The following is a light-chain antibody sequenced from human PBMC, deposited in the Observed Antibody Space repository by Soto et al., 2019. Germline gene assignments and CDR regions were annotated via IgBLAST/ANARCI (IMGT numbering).Light chain of an antibody. V-gene: IGKV3-15*01. CDR2: GAS. CDR3: QQYNNWPT. J-gene: IGKJ3*01. CDR1: QSVSSN. Sequence: EIVMTQSPATLSVSPGERATLSCRASQSVSSNLAWYQQKPGQAPRLLIYGASNRATAIPARFSGSGSGTEFTLTISSLQSEDFAVYYCQQYNNWPTFGPETKVHLK.